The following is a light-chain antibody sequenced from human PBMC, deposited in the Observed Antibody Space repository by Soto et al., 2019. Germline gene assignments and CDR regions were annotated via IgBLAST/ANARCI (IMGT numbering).Light chain of an antibody. J-gene: IGLJ1*01. CDR2: EVR. V-gene: IGLV2-14*01. CDR1: SSDVGGHDY. CDR3: SSYSSTTLV. Sequence: QSVLTQPASVSGSAGQSITISCTGTSSDVGGHDYVSWYQQHPGKAPKLIIYEVRNRPSGVSNRFSGSKSGNTASLTISGLQAEDEADYYCSSYSSTTLVFGTGTKV.